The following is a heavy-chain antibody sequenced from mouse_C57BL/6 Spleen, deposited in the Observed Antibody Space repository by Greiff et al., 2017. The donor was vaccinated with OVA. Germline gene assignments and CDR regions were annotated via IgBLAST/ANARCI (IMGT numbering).Heavy chain of an antibody. Sequence: VQLKQSGPELVKPGASVKMSCKASGYTFTDYNMHWVKQSHGKSLEWIGYINPNNGGTSYNQKFKGKATLTVNKSSSTAYMELRSLTSEDSAVYYCAKVGEGDYFDYWGQGTTLTVSS. CDR1: GYTFTDYN. V-gene: IGHV1-22*01. CDR2: INPNNGGT. CDR3: AKVGEGDYFDY. D-gene: IGHD1-1*02. J-gene: IGHJ2*01.